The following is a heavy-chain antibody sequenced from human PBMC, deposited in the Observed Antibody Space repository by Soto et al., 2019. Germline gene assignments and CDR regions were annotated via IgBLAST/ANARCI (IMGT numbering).Heavy chain of an antibody. Sequence: QVQRLQSGAEVKKPGSSVKVSCKASGGTFSSYVVTWVRQAPGQGLEWMGGIIPISGTVNYEQKFQGRVTITADEVTYTDYIELRRLRSDDTAVFYCVIYRPVQAAPHRGFWFDPWGHGTLATVSS. CDR2: IIPISGTV. J-gene: IGHJ5*02. D-gene: IGHD6-6*01. V-gene: IGHV1-69*01. CDR3: VIYRPVQAAPHRGFWFDP. CDR1: GGTFSSYV.